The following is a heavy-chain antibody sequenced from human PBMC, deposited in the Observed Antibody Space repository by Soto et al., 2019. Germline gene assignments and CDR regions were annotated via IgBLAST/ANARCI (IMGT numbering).Heavy chain of an antibody. CDR2: ISLGGGST. Sequence: EVQLLESGGDLVQPGGSLRLSCAASGFTFSSYAMRWVRQAPGKGLEWVSSISLGGGSTYFADSVKGRFTISRDNSKNSPYQQMNSLRPEDTAVDYCARPRSGSNGGKRDYWGQGTLVSVSS. CDR1: GFTFSSYA. J-gene: IGHJ4*02. V-gene: IGHV3-23*01. CDR3: ARPRSGSNGGKRDY. D-gene: IGHD1-26*01.